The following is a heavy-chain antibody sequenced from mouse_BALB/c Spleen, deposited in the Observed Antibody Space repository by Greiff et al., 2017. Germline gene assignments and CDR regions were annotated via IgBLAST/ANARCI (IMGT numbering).Heavy chain of an antibody. D-gene: IGHD1-1*01. CDR2: IWAGGST. Sequence: VQLVESGPGLVAPSQSLSITCTVSGFSLTSYGVHWVRQPPGKGLEWLGVIWAGGSTNYNSALMSRLSISKDNSKSQVFLKMNSLQTDDTAMYYCARHYGYAMDYWGQGTSVTVSS. CDR3: ARHYGYAMDY. J-gene: IGHJ4*01. V-gene: IGHV2-9*02. CDR1: GFSLTSYG.